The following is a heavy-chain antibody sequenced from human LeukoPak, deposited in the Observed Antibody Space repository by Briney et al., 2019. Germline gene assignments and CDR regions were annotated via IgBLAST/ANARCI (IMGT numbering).Heavy chain of an antibody. CDR1: EYTFTGYY. CDR3: ARATGIVLRYFDWLPHPYYFDY. Sequence: ASVTVSCKASEYTFTGYYMHWVRQAPGQGLEWMGWINPNSGGTNYAQKFQGRVTVTRDTSISTAYMELSRLRSDDTAVYYCARATGIVLRYFDWLPHPYYFDYWGQGTLVTVSS. J-gene: IGHJ4*02. CDR2: INPNSGGT. V-gene: IGHV1-2*02. D-gene: IGHD3-9*01.